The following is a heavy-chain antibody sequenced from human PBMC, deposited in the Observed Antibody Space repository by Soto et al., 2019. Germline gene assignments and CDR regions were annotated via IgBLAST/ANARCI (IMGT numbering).Heavy chain of an antibody. CDR2: IIPIFGTA. Sequence: GASVKVSCKASGGTLSSYAISWVRQAPGQGLEWMGGIIPIFGTANYAQKFQGRVTITADESTSTAYMELSSLRSEDTAVYYCARAILRFLEWLPPESYYYGMDVWGQGTTVTVSS. V-gene: IGHV1-69*13. CDR3: ARAILRFLEWLPPESYYYGMDV. CDR1: GGTLSSYA. J-gene: IGHJ6*02. D-gene: IGHD3-3*01.